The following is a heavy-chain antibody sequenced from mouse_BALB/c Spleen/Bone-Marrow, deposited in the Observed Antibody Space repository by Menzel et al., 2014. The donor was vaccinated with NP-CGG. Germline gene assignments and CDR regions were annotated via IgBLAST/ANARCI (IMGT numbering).Heavy chain of an antibody. D-gene: IGHD2-3*01. CDR2: HYSGST. V-gene: IGHV3-1*02. J-gene: IGHJ4*01. CDR3: ARRGYDGYYYYAMDY. Sequence: HYSGSTNYNPSLKSRISITRDTSKNQFFLQLNSVTTEDTATYYCARRGYDGYYYYAMDYWGQGTSVTVSS.